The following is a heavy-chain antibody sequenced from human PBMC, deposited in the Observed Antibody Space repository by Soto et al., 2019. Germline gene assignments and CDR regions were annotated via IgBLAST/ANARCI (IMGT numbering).Heavy chain of an antibody. V-gene: IGHV2-5*02. CDR3: AHTRLGDFSFDY. J-gene: IGHJ4*02. CDR2: VYWDDDK. D-gene: IGHD3-16*01. CDR1: GLSVSASEVG. Sequence: QITLKESGPTLVKPTQTLTLTSTFSGLSVSASEVGLGWICQPPGKALEWLALVYWDDDKRYSLSLKSRLTITKDTSKNQVVLTMTNMDPVDTATYYCAHTRLGDFSFDYWGQGTLVTVSS.